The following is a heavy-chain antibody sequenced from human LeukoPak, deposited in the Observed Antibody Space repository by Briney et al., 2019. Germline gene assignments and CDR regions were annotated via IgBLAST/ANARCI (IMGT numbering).Heavy chain of an antibody. J-gene: IGHJ4*02. CDR1: GGSINSYY. D-gene: IGHD3-3*01. CDR2: IYYSGST. V-gene: IGHV4-59*01. Sequence: PSETQSLTCNVSGGSINSYYWSWIRQSPGKGLEWIGYIYYSGSTNYNPSLKSRVTISLDTSKNQFSLKLTSVTAADTAVYHCAYSAYYKYYFDYWGQGTLVTVSS. CDR3: AYSAYYKYYFDY.